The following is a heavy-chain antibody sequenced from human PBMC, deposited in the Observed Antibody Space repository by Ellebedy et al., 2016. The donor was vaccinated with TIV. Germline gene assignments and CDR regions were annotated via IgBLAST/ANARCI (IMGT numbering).Heavy chain of an antibody. V-gene: IGHV3-53*01. CDR3: AGNYGSDNSDY. D-gene: IGHD3-10*01. CDR2: IHSGGRT. CDR1: GFTVGSNY. Sequence: PGGSLRLSCAASGFTVGSNYMTWVRQAPGKGLEWVSSIHSGGRTYHADSVKGRFTISRDKSKNEVYRQLNSLRAEDTAVYYCAGNYGSDNSDYWGQGTLVTVSP. J-gene: IGHJ4*02.